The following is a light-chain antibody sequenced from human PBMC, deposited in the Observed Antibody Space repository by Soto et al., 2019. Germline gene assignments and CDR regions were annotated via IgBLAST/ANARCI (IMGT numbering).Light chain of an antibody. Sequence: DIVMTQSPYSLPVSLGERATINCKSSERGLYSSNNKDYLAWYRKKPGQHPKLLIYWASTRESGVPDRFSGSGSGTDFTLTISSLQAEDVAVYYCQQYYSISTFGQGTKVDIK. J-gene: IGKJ1*01. CDR2: WAS. CDR1: ERGLYSSNNKDY. CDR3: QQYYSIST. V-gene: IGKV4-1*01.